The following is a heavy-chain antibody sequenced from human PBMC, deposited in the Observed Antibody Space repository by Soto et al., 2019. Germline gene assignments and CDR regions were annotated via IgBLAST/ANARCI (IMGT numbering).Heavy chain of an antibody. CDR1: GFSLSTSGVG. J-gene: IGHJ6*02. Sequence: QITLKESGPTLGKPTQPLTLTCTFSGFSLSTSGVGVGWIRQPPGKALEWLALIYWAEDMRYSPSLKRGLTITKDTYKKLVVITRTNMDPVDTGPYYCAHSRRIRVYEYYYYYSGMDVWGQGTTVTVSS. V-gene: IGHV2-5*02. CDR2: IYWAEDM. CDR3: AHSRRIRVYEYYYYYSGMDV. D-gene: IGHD5-12*01.